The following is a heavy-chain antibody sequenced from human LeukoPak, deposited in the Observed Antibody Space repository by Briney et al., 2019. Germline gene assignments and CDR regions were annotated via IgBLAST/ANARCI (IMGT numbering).Heavy chain of an antibody. J-gene: IGHJ6*03. Sequence: SETLSLTCTVSGGSISSGSYYWSWIRQPAGKGLEWIGRIYTSGSTNYNPSLKSRVTISVDTSKNQFSLKLSSVTAADTAVYYCARGRRVRYYDFWSGEYMDVWGKGTTVTVSS. CDR2: IYTSGST. CDR3: ARGRRVRYYDFWSGEYMDV. CDR1: GGSISSGSYY. D-gene: IGHD3-3*01. V-gene: IGHV4-61*02.